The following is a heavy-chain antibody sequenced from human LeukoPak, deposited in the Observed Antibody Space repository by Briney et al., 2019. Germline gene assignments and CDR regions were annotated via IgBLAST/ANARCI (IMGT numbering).Heavy chain of an antibody. CDR1: GFTFSTNA. Sequence: GGSLRLSCAASGFTFSTNAMSWVRQAPGKGLEWVSGITGSDIRTYNADSAEGRFTITRDNSKSALYLQMNNLSAEATAVYHCTKAGGFASWYDYWGQGALVTVSS. D-gene: IGHD6-13*01. J-gene: IGHJ4*02. CDR3: TKAGGFASWYDY. CDR2: ITGSDIRT. V-gene: IGHV3-23*01.